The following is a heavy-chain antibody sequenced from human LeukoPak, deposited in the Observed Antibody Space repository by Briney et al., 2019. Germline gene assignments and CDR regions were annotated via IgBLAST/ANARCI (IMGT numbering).Heavy chain of an antibody. D-gene: IGHD1-26*01. CDR2: ISAYNGNT. V-gene: IGHV1-18*04. J-gene: IGHJ4*02. CDR3: AREQSVGAALDD. CDR1: VYTFTING. Sequence: ASVKVSCNASVYTFTINGISLGRQPPGQGLEWMGWISAYNGNTNYAQKLQGRVTMTTDTSTSTAYMELRSLRSDDTAVYCCAREQSVGAALDDWGQGTLVTVSS.